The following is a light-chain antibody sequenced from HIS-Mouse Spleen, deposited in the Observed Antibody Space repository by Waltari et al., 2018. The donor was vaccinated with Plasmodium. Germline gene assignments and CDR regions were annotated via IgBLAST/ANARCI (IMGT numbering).Light chain of an antibody. Sequence: SYEPTQPPSVSVSPGQTARITCPGDALPKQYDYWYQQKSGQAPVLVIYEDSKRPPGIPERFSGSSSGTMATLTISGAQVEDEADYYCYSTDSSGNHRVFGGGTKLTVL. CDR1: ALPKQY. J-gene: IGLJ3*02. CDR2: EDS. CDR3: YSTDSSGNHRV. V-gene: IGLV3-10*01.